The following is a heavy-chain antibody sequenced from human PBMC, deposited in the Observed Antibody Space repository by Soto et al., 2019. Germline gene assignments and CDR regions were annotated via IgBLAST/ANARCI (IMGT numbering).Heavy chain of an antibody. V-gene: IGHV4-59*01. Sequence: QVQLQESGPGLVKPSETLSLTCTVSGGSISSYYWSWIRQPPGKGLEWIGYIYYSGSTNYNPSLKSRVTISVETSKNQFSLKLSSVTAADTDVYYCARVWGGAFDIWGQGTMVTVSS. CDR2: IYYSGST. CDR1: GGSISSYY. J-gene: IGHJ3*02. CDR3: ARVWGGAFDI. D-gene: IGHD3-10*01.